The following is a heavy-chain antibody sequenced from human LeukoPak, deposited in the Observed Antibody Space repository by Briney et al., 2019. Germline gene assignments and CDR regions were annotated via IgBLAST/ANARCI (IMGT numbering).Heavy chain of an antibody. CDR1: GFTFSSYA. D-gene: IGHD6-13*01. CDR3: AKGDSSSWGVFDY. Sequence: PGGSLRLSCAASGFTFSSYAMSWVRQAPGKGLEWVSTISGGGGSTSYADPVRGRFTISRDNSKNTLYLQMNSLRAEDTAIYYCAKGDSSSWGVFDYWGQGTLVTVSS. V-gene: IGHV3-23*01. J-gene: IGHJ4*02. CDR2: ISGGGGST.